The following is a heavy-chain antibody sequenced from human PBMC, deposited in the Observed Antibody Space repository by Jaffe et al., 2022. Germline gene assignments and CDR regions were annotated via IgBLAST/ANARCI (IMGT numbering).Heavy chain of an antibody. D-gene: IGHD3-3*01. Sequence: EVQLVESGGGLVQPGGSLRLSCAASGFTFSSYWMHWVRQAPGKGLVWVSRINSDGSSTSYADSVKGRFTISRDNAKNTLYLQMNSLRAEDTAVYYCARDERFTIFGVGEDYFDYWGQGTLVTVSS. CDR1: GFTFSSYW. J-gene: IGHJ4*02. CDR2: INSDGSST. CDR3: ARDERFTIFGVGEDYFDY. V-gene: IGHV3-74*01.